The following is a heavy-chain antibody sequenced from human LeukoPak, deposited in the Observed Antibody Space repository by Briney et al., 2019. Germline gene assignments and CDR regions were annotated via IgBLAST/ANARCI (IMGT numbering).Heavy chain of an antibody. Sequence: GGSLRLSCAASGFTLSSYGMHWVRHAPGKGLGRVAVIWYDGSNKYYADSVKGRFTISRDNSKNTLYPQMNSLRAEDTAVYYCAKDRDGSLQFDYWGQGTLVTVSS. D-gene: IGHD2-15*01. CDR1: GFTLSSYG. CDR3: AKDRDGSLQFDY. V-gene: IGHV3-33*06. J-gene: IGHJ4*02. CDR2: IWYDGSNK.